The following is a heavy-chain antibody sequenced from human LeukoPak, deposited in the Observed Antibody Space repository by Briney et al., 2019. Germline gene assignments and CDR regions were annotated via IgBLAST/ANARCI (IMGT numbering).Heavy chain of an antibody. J-gene: IGHJ5*02. V-gene: IGHV4-59*01. Sequence: SETLSLTCTVSGGSISSYYWSWIRQPPGKGLEWIGYIYYSGSINYNPSLKSRVTISVDTSKNQFSLKLRSVTAADTAVYYCAKYYFDSSAYWFDPWGRGTLVTVSS. D-gene: IGHD3-22*01. CDR2: IYYSGSI. CDR3: AKYYFDSSAYWFDP. CDR1: GGSISSYY.